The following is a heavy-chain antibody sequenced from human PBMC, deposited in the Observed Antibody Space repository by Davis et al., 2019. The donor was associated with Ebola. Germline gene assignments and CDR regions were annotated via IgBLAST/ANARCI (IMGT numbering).Heavy chain of an antibody. J-gene: IGHJ5*02. Sequence: SETLSLTCAVYGGSFSGYYWSWIRQPPGKGLEWIGEINHSGRTNYNPSLKSRVTISVDTSKNQFSLKVRSVTSADTAVYYCARVLQEVVRLDPWGQGTLVTVSS. V-gene: IGHV4-34*01. CDR3: ARVLQEVVRLDP. D-gene: IGHD6-6*01. CDR2: INHSGRT. CDR1: GGSFSGYY.